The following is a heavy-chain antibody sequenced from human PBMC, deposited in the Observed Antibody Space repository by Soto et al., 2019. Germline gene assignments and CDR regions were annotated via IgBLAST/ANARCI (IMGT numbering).Heavy chain of an antibody. J-gene: IGHJ6*02. D-gene: IGHD6-13*01. V-gene: IGHV3-11*04. CDR2: SSSGDAI. CDR1: GFTVSSNY. Sequence: PGGSLRLSCAASGFTVSSNYMSWVRQAPGKGLEWSQISSSGDAIFYAESVKGRFTVSRDNAKNSLYLQMNSLRDDDTAVYFCARDHGGSTWFVGVYYFFGMDVWGQGTAVTVSS. CDR3: ARDHGGSTWFVGVYYFFGMDV.